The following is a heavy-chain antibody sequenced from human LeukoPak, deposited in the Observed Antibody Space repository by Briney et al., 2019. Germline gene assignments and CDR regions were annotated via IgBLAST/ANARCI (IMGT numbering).Heavy chain of an antibody. V-gene: IGHV1-2*02. J-gene: IGHJ4*02. D-gene: IGHD2-15*01. CDR2: INPNSGGT. CDR3: ARCRVGLYRYDY. CDR1: GYTFTGYY. Sequence: SVKVSCKASGYTFTGYYMHWVRQAPGQGLEWMGWINPNSGGTNYAQKFQGRVTMTRDTSISTAYMELSRLRSDDTAVYYCARCRVGLYRYDYWGQGTLVTVSS.